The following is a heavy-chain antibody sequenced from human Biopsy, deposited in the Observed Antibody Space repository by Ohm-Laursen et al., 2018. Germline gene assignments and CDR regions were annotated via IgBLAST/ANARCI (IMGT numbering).Heavy chain of an antibody. CDR1: GYTFTTYG. D-gene: IGHD3-3*01. Sequence: ASVKVSCKVSGYTFTTYGISWVRQAPGQGLEWMGWISPYNGNTDSAQKVQGRVTMTTDTSTSTAYMELRSLRSDDTAVYYCARDRRTISGVLTDFDYWGQGTLVTVSS. V-gene: IGHV1-18*01. CDR3: ARDRRTISGVLTDFDY. CDR2: ISPYNGNT. J-gene: IGHJ4*02.